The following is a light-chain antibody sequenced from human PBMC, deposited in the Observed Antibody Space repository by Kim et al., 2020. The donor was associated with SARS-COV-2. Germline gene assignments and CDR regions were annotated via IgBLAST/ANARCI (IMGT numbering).Light chain of an antibody. CDR3: HQYGSSTWT. J-gene: IGKJ1*01. CDR2: GAS. CDR1: LSIASSY. Sequence: PGESATLSCRTSLSIASSYLAWYQQRPGQAPRLLIYGASTRATGVPDRFSGSGSGTDFTLTISRLEPEDFAVYYCHQYGSSTWTFGQGTKVDIK. V-gene: IGKV3-20*01.